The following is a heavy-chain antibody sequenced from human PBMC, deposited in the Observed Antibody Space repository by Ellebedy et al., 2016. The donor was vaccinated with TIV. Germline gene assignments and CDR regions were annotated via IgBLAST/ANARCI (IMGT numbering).Heavy chain of an antibody. CDR2: ISYSGST. Sequence: SETLSLXCTVSGGSISDYYWSWFRQPPGRAPEWIGYISYSGSTNYNPSLKSRVVISVDTSKNQFSLKLSSVTAADTAVYYCATDWGRAAVLWGQGTLVTVSS. D-gene: IGHD3-16*01. J-gene: IGHJ4*02. V-gene: IGHV4-59*01. CDR3: ATDWGRAAVL. CDR1: GGSISDYY.